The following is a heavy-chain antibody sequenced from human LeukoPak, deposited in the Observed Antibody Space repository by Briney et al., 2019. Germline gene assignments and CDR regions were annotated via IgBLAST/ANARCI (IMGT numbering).Heavy chain of an antibody. D-gene: IGHD6-13*01. J-gene: IGHJ3*02. CDR3: ARDLGYSSSWYPDAFDI. V-gene: IGHV1-18*01. CDR1: GYTFTSYG. CDR2: ISAYNGNT. Sequence: GASVKVSCKASGYTFTSYGISWVRQAPGQGLEWMGWISAYNGNTNYAQKLQGRVTMTTDTSTSTAYMELRSLRSDDTAVYYCARDLGYSSSWYPDAFDIWGQGTMVTVSS.